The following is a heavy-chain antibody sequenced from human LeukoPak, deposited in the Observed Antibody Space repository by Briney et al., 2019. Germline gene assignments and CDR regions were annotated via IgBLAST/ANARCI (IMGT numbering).Heavy chain of an antibody. J-gene: IGHJ4*02. V-gene: IGHV3-23*01. Sequence: GGSLRLSCAASGFTFSSYAMSWVRQAPGEGLEWVSAISGSGGSTYYADSVKGRFTISRDNSKNTLYLQMNSLRAEDTAVYYCAKDLAFTMIVVVITKNFDYWGQGTLVTVSS. CDR2: ISGSGGST. CDR1: GFTFSSYA. D-gene: IGHD3-22*01. CDR3: AKDLAFTMIVVVITKNFDY.